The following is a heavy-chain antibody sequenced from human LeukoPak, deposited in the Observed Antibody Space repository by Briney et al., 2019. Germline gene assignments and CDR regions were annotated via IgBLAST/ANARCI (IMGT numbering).Heavy chain of an antibody. J-gene: IGHJ4*02. D-gene: IGHD3-3*01. CDR2: IRYDGSNK. V-gene: IGHV3-30*02. Sequence: GGSLRLSCAASGFTFSSYGMHWVRQAPGKGPEWVAFIRYDGSNKYYADSVKGRFTISRDNSKNTLYLQMNSLRAEDTAVYYCAKDLGVVITLPGYWGQGTLVTVSS. CDR3: AKDLGVVITLPGY. CDR1: GFTFSSYG.